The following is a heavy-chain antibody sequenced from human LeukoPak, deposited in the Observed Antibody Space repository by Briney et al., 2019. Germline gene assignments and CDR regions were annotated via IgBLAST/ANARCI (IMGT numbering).Heavy chain of an antibody. CDR2: IYYSGST. CDR1: GGSISSGGYY. V-gene: IGHV4-31*03. CDR3: ARQGTLYDSSGYYIGAFDY. Sequence: SETLSLTCTVSGGSISSGGYYWSWIRQHPGKGLEWIGYIYYSGSTYYNPSLKSRVTISVDTSKNQFSLKLSSVTAADTAVYYCARQGTLYDSSGYYIGAFDYWGQGTLVTVSS. J-gene: IGHJ4*02. D-gene: IGHD3-22*01.